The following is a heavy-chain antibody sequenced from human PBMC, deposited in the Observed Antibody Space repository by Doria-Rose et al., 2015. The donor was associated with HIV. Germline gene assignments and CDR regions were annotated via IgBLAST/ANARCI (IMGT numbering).Heavy chain of an antibody. J-gene: IGHJ6*03. Sequence: VQLVQSGGGLVQPGRSLRLSCVGSGFSFESYAMHWVRLAPGKGLEWVAGIRWDSGAKGNADSVEGRFTIPRDNAKKSVYLEMRSLRPEDTAFYYCAKAPIVGPKYYFYMDVWGKGTSVTVSS. CDR1: GFSFESYA. CDR3: AKAPIVGPKYYFYMDV. D-gene: IGHD3-16*02. V-gene: IGHV3-9*01. CDR2: IRWDSGAK.